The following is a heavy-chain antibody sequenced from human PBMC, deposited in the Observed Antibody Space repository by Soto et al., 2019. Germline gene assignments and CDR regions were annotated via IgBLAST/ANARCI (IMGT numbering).Heavy chain of an antibody. V-gene: IGHV1-69*13. D-gene: IGHD5-12*01. J-gene: IGHJ5*02. Sequence: GASVKVSCKASGGTFSSYAISWVRQAPGQGLEWMGGIIPIFGTANYAQKFQGRVTITADESTSTAYMGLSSLRSEDTAVYYCARGVDIVATMSWFDPWGQGTLVTVS. CDR3: ARGVDIVATMSWFDP. CDR1: GGTFSSYA. CDR2: IIPIFGTA.